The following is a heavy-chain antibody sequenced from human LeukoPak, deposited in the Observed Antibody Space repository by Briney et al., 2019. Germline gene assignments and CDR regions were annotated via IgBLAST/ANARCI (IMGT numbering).Heavy chain of an antibody. V-gene: IGHV4-34*01. CDR2: INHSGST. CDR1: GGSFSGYY. Sequence: SETLSLTCAVYGGSFSGYYWSWIRQPPGKGLEWIGEINHSGSTNYNPSLKSRVTISVDTSKNQFSLELSSVTAADTAVYYCASLEWLPYYFDYWGQGTLVTVSS. CDR3: ASLEWLPYYFDY. D-gene: IGHD3-3*01. J-gene: IGHJ4*02.